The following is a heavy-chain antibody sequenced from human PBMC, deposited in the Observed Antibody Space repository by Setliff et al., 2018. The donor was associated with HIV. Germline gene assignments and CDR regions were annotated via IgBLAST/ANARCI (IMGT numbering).Heavy chain of an antibody. CDR2: INTDGSSA. D-gene: IGHD6-13*01. CDR1: GFTFSNSW. Sequence: PGGSLRLSCAASGFTFSNSWMHWVRQAPGKGLVWVSRINTDGSSATYADSVKGRFTNSRDNARNTLFLQMNSLGVEDTALYYCGRDVHDAAADNWGRGTLVTVSS. J-gene: IGHJ4*02. V-gene: IGHV3-74*01. CDR3: GRDVHDAAADN.